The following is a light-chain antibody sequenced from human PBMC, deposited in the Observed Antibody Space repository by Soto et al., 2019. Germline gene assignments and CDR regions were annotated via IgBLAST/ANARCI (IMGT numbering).Light chain of an antibody. Sequence: EIVLTQSPGTLSLSPGEIATLYFRASQSISIIFLAWYQQKPGQAPSLLIYGASSRATGIPDRFSGSGSGTDFTLTISSLEPEDFAVYYCQQRTSWPTFGGGTKWIS. V-gene: IGKV3D-20*02. CDR2: GAS. J-gene: IGKJ4*01. CDR1: QSISIIF. CDR3: QQRTSWPT.